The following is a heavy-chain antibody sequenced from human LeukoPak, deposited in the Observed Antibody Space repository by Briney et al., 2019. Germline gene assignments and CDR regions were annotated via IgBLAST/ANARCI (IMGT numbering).Heavy chain of an antibody. CDR1: GGSISSGDYY. CDR3: ARGSGLYYGSGSPPTAVDV. V-gene: IGHV4-30-4*01. J-gene: IGHJ6*02. Sequence: SETLSLTCTVSGGSISSGDYYWSWIRQPPGKGLEWIGYIYYSGSTYYNPSLKSRVTISVDTSKNQFSLKLSSVTAADTAVYYCARGSGLYYGSGSPPTAVDVWGQGTTVTVSS. CDR2: IYYSGST. D-gene: IGHD3-10*01.